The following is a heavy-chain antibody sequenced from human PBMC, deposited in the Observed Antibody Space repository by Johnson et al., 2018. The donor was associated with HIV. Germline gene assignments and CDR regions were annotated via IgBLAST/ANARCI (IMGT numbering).Heavy chain of an antibody. CDR2: IKSEADGGTT. CDR1: GFTFSNYA. Sequence: MQLVESGGGLVQPGGSLRLSCAAPGFTFSNYAMNWVRQAPGKGLEWLGHIKSEADGGTTDYAAPVKGKFIISRDDSKTTLYLQINSLKSEDTAVYYCATEPNAFDIWGQGTMVTVSS. J-gene: IGHJ3*02. V-gene: IGHV3-15*01. CDR3: ATEPNAFDI.